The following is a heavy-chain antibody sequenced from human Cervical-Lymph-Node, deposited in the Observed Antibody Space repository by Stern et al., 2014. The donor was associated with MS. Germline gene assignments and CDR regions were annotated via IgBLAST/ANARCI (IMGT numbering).Heavy chain of an antibody. CDR2: ISNDGTKH. CDR1: GFTFNSYK. Sequence: QVQLVQSGGGVVQPGKSLRLSCAASGFTFNSYKMHWVRQSPGKGLEWVSLISNDGTKHYYADSVKGRFTISRDNSKNTLSLQINSLTVEDTAVFYCASSTLTDAFDIWGRGTLVTVSA. D-gene: IGHD5/OR15-5a*01. J-gene: IGHJ3*02. CDR3: ASSTLTDAFDI. V-gene: IGHV3-30*03.